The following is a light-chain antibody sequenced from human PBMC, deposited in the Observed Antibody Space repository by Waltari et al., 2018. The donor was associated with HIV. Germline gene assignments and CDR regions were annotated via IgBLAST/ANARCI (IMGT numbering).Light chain of an antibody. V-gene: IGLV3-1*01. CDR3: QAGDSGTGV. CDR2: QDD. Sequence: SYELTQPPSVSVSPGQAATITCSGDKLDDKYVCWYQQKPGRSPVLVIYQDDKRLSGIPDRFAGSNSGNTATLTISGTQTMDEADYYCQAGDSGTGVFGTGTTVTVL. CDR1: KLDDKY. J-gene: IGLJ1*01.